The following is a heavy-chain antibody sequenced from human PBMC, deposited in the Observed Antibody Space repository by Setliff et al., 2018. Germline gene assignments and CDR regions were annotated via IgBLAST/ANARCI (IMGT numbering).Heavy chain of an antibody. CDR2: ISYDGAT. J-gene: IGHJ4*02. Sequence: PSETLSLTCSVSDDSFYSSSYYWAWIRQPPGRGLEWIGSISYDGATNYNSSLKSRVAMSLDVPERQFALKLSSVTAVDAAVYYCAREGRWDYSYPIYWGQGILVTVPQ. D-gene: IGHD4-4*01. CDR3: AREGRWDYSYPIY. V-gene: IGHV4-39*01. CDR1: DDSFYSSSYY.